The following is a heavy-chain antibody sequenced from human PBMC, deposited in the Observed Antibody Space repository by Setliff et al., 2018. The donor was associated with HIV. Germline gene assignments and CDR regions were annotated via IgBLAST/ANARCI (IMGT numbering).Heavy chain of an antibody. V-gene: IGHV1-24*01. CDR3: ARGEKRFLEWLPLDYYYYYYMDV. J-gene: IGHJ6*03. CDR1: GYTFTAYY. CDR2: FDPEDGEA. D-gene: IGHD3-3*01. Sequence: ASVKVSCKASGYTFTAYYIHWVRQAPGQGLEWMGGFDPEDGEAIYAQKFQGRVTITADESTSTAYMELSSLRSEDTAVYYCARGEKRFLEWLPLDYYYYYYMDVWGKGITVTVSS.